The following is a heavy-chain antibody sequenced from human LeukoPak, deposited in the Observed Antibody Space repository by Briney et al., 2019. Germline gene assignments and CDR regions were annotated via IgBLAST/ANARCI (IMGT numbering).Heavy chain of an antibody. D-gene: IGHD5-18*01. J-gene: IGHJ6*03. Sequence: GASVKVSCRASGYEFTGYYLHWVRQAPGQGLEWMGWINPNIGGTHYAQKFRGRVTMTRDTSINTAYMELSSLTSDDTAVYYCAKADSHRGYSYATLAYYYMDVWGEGTTVTVSS. CDR2: INPNIGGT. CDR1: GYEFTGYY. V-gene: IGHV1-2*02. CDR3: AKADSHRGYSYATLAYYYMDV.